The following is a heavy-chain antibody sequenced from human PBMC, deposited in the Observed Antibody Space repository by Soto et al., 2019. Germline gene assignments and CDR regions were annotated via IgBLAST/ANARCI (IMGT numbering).Heavy chain of an antibody. J-gene: IGHJ5*02. V-gene: IGHV1-3*01. CDR2: INAGNGNT. Sequence: ASVNVSCKASGYTFTSYAMHWVRQAPGQRLEWMGWINAGNGNTKYSQKFQGRVTITRDTSASTAYMELSSLRSEDTAVYYCARDSRFHNDNWFDPWGQGTLVTVSS. D-gene: IGHD1-20*01. CDR1: GYTFTSYA. CDR3: ARDSRFHNDNWFDP.